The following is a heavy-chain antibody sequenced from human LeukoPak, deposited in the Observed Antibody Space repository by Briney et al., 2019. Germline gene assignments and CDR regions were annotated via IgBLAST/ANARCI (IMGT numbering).Heavy chain of an antibody. CDR1: GYTFINDD. CDR3: ARFLGHYYYDSSGAGAFDI. J-gene: IGHJ3*02. Sequence: GASVEVSCKASGYTFINDDINWVRQATGQGLEWMGWMNPNSGYTGYTQKFQGRVTMTRNTSISTAYMELSSLRSEDTAVYYCARFLGHYYYDSSGAGAFDIWGQGTMVTVSS. V-gene: IGHV1-8*01. CDR2: MNPNSGYT. D-gene: IGHD3-22*01.